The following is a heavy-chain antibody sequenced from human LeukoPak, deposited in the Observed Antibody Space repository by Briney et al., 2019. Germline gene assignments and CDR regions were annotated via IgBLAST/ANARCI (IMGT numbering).Heavy chain of an antibody. D-gene: IGHD2-21*02. V-gene: IGHV3-74*01. CDR2: INPDGTGT. Sequence: GGSLRLSCAASGLTFHRYWMDWVRQAPGKGLVWVSRINPDGTGTDYADTVKGRFTISRDNAKNTLYLQMNSLGADDTAVYYCANVYCASDCYSWGQGALVTVSS. CDR3: ANVYCASDCYS. J-gene: IGHJ5*02. CDR1: GLTFHRYW.